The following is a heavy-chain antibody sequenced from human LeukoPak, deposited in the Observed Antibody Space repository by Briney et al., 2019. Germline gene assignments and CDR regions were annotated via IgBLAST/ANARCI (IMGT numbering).Heavy chain of an antibody. CDR2: VNNYNGNT. CDR3: ARHSSQSHFDY. CDR1: GYIFASYA. V-gene: IGHV1-18*01. J-gene: IGHJ4*02. D-gene: IGHD3-22*01. Sequence: GASVKVSYKASGYIFASYAFSWVRQAPGQGLEWMGWVNNYNGNTDYARNLQGRVTMTTETSTNTAYMELRSLRSDDTAVYFCARHSSQSHFDYWGQGTLVTVSS.